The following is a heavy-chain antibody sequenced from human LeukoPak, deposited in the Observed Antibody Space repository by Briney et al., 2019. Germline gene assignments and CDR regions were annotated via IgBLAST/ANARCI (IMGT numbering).Heavy chain of an antibody. CDR3: ARGGWYEDY. J-gene: IGHJ4*02. CDR2: IYYSGNT. CDR1: GGSMSSYY. D-gene: IGHD6-19*01. Sequence: SETLSLTCTVSGGSMSSYYWSWFRQPPGMGLEWIGYIYYSGNTNYNSSLKSRVTISVDTSKNQFSLRLSSVTAADTAVYYCARGGWYEDYWGQGTLVTVSS. V-gene: IGHV4-59*01.